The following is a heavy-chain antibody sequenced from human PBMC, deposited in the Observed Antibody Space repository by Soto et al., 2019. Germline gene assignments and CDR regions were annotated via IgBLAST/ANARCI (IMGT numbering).Heavy chain of an antibody. J-gene: IGHJ4*02. V-gene: IGHV3-7*01. CDR3: AREMAALNYFDY. CDR2: IKDGRSDI. Sequence: VGSLRLSCAASGFAFSSYWMSWVRQAPGKGLEWVAGIKDGRSDIYYVDSVKGRFTISRDNAKNSLYLQMNSLRAEDTAVYYCAREMAALNYFDYWGQGTLVTVSS. CDR1: GFAFSSYW. D-gene: IGHD2-15*01.